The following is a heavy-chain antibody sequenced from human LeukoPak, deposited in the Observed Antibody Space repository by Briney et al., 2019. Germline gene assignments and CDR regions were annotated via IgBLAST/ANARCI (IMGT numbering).Heavy chain of an antibody. J-gene: IGHJ3*02. Sequence: ASVKVSCKASGYTFTSYGISWVRQAPGQGLEWMGWISAYNGNTNYAQKLQGRVTMTTDTSTSTAYMELRSLRSDDTAVYYCARDGDSGSYFSADAFDIWGQGTMVTVSS. CDR1: GYTFTSYG. D-gene: IGHD1-26*01. CDR2: ISAYNGNT. CDR3: ARDGDSGSYFSADAFDI. V-gene: IGHV1-18*01.